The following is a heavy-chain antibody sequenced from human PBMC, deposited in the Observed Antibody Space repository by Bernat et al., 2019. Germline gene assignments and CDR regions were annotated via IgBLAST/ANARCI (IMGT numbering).Heavy chain of an antibody. CDR1: GFTFSFYA. Sequence: EVQLSESGGGLVQPGGSLRLSCEVSGFTFSFYAMNWFGQAPAKGLEWVSSIGGGVRDIYYPDSVRGRFTISRDNSKNTLYLQMSSLRAEDTAIYYCAKDVRGYYRPSDYWGQGTLVTVSS. J-gene: IGHJ4*02. CDR3: AKDVRGYYRPSDY. D-gene: IGHD3-22*01. V-gene: IGHV3-23*01. CDR2: IGGGVRDI.